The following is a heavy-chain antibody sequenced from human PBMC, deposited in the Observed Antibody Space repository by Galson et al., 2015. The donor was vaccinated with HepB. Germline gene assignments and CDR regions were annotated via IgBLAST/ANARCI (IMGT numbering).Heavy chain of an antibody. CDR3: AHRGGCSGGSCYLDAFDI. CDR2: IYWDDDK. J-gene: IGHJ3*02. CDR1: GFSLSTSGVG. Sequence: PALVKPTQTLTLTCTFSGFSLSTSGVGVGWIRQPPGKALEWLALIYWDDDKRYSPSLKSRLTITKDTSKNQVVLTMTNMDPVDTATYYCAHRGGCSGGSCYLDAFDIWGQGTMVTVSS. V-gene: IGHV2-5*02. D-gene: IGHD2-15*01.